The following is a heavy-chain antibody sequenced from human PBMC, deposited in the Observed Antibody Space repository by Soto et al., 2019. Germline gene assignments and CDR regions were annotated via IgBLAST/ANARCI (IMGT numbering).Heavy chain of an antibody. CDR2: ISGSGGST. CDR1: GFTFSSYA. J-gene: IGHJ6*02. Sequence: AGGSLRLSCAASGFTFSSYAMSWVRQAPGKGLEWVSAISGSGGSTYYADSVKGRFTISRDNSKDTLYLQMNSLRAEDTAVYYSARDRLRYFDWLLSGADYYYYGMDVWGQGTTVTVSS. V-gene: IGHV3-23*01. D-gene: IGHD3-9*01. CDR3: ARDRLRYFDWLLSGADYYYYGMDV.